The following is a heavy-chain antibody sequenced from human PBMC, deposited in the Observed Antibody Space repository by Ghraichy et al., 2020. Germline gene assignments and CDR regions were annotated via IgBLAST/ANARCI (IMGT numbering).Heavy chain of an antibody. CDR3: AGIVAATLLY. Sequence: GGSLRLSCAASGFTFSSHAMSWVRQAPGKGLEWVSLISGSGGSSNYADSVRGRFTISRDNSKNTLYLQMNSLRAEDTAVYYCAGIVAATLLYWGQGTLVTVSS. CDR2: ISGSGGSS. CDR1: GFTFSSHA. J-gene: IGHJ4*02. D-gene: IGHD2-15*01. V-gene: IGHV3-23*01.